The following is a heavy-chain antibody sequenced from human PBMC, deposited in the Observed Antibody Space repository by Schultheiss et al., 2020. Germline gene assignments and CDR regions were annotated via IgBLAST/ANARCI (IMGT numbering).Heavy chain of an antibody. CDR2: IYYSGST. Sequence: SQTLSLTCTVSGGSISSSSYYWGWIRQPPGKGLEWIGTIYYSGSTNYNPSLKSRVTISVDRSKNQFSLKLSSVTAADTAVYYCARGNPITIFGVVSPIWGMDVWGQGTTVTVSS. J-gene: IGHJ6*02. V-gene: IGHV4-39*07. D-gene: IGHD3-3*01. CDR3: ARGNPITIFGVVSPIWGMDV. CDR1: GGSISSSSYY.